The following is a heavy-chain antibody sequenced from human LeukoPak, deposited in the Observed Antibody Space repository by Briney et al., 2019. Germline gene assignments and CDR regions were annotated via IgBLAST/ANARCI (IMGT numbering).Heavy chain of an antibody. CDR3: AKDRALAANGGYYPMDV. CDR1: GFTFDDYA. J-gene: IGHJ6*02. V-gene: IGHV3-9*01. D-gene: IGHD6-19*01. Sequence: GGSLRLSCAASGFTFDDYAMHWVRQAPGKGLEGVSGITWNSDYIGYADSVKGRFTISRDNAKNSLYLQMNSLRPEDTAFYYCAKDRALAANGGYYPMDVWGQGTTVTVSS. CDR2: ITWNSDYI.